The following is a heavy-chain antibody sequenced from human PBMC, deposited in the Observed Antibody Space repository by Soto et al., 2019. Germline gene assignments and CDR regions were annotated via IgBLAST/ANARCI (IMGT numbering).Heavy chain of an antibody. CDR3: ARGVVYAAHYYYDYYMDA. CDR1: GFTFSSYD. D-gene: IGHD2-8*02. V-gene: IGHV3-13*01. CDR2: IGTAGDT. Sequence: GGSLRLSCAASGFTFSSYDMHWVRQATGKGLGWVSAIGTAGDTYYPGSVKSRFTISRENAKNSLYLQMNSLRAGDTAVYYCARGVVYAAHYYYDYYMDAWGKGTTVTVTS. J-gene: IGHJ6*03.